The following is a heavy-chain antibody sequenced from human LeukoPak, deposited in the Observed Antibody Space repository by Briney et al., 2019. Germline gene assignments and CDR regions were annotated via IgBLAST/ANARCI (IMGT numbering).Heavy chain of an antibody. V-gene: IGHV4-30-4*01. CDR3: ARAGGGRYGSGRGVLDV. CDR1: GGSISSGDYY. Sequence: PSETLSLTCTVSGGSISSGDYYWSWIRQPPGKGLEWIGYIYHSGSTYYNPSLKSRVTISVDTSKNQFSLKLSSVTAADTAVYYCARAGGGRYGSGRGVLDVWGQGTTVTVSS. CDR2: IYHSGST. J-gene: IGHJ6*02. D-gene: IGHD3-10*01.